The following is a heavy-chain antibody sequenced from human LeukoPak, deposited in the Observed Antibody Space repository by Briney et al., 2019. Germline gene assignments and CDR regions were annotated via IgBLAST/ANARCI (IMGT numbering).Heavy chain of an antibody. CDR2: ISGSGGST. CDR3: AKGPKGSSSWLKDCGMDV. V-gene: IGHV3-23*01. CDR1: GFTFSSYA. Sequence: PGGSLRLSCAASGFTFSSYAMSWVRQAPGKGLEWVSAISGSGGSTYYADSVKGRFTISRDNSKNTLYLQMNSLRAEDTAVYYCAKGPKGSSSWLKDCGMDVWGQGTTVTVSS. J-gene: IGHJ6*02. D-gene: IGHD6-13*01.